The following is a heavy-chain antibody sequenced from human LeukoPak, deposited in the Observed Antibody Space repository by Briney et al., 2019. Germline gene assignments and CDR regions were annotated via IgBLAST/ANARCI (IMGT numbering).Heavy chain of an antibody. CDR3: AIGPVEMATT. CDR2: IYHSGSP. CDR1: GYSISSGYY. V-gene: IGHV4-38-2*02. Sequence: SETLSLTCTVSGYSISSGYYWGWIRPPPGKGLEWIGTIYHSGSPYYNPSLKSRVTISVDTSKNQFSLKVSSVTAADTAVYYCAIGPVEMATTWGQGTLVTVSS. J-gene: IGHJ5*02. D-gene: IGHD5-24*01.